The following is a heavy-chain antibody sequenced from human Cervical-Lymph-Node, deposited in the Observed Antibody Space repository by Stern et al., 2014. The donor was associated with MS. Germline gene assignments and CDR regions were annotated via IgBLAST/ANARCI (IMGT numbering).Heavy chain of an antibody. CDR1: GFSLSNARMG. Sequence: QITLKESGPVLVKPTETLTLTCTVSGFSLSNARMGVSWIRQPPGKALEWLAHIFSNDEKSYSTSLKSRLTISKDTSKSQVVLTMTNMDPVDTATYYCARSLIVVVPAAMRGSSDHRIYYYYYGMDVWGQGTTVTVSS. CDR2: IFSNDEK. J-gene: IGHJ6*02. CDR3: ARSLIVVVPAAMRGSSDHRIYYYYYGMDV. V-gene: IGHV2-26*01. D-gene: IGHD2-2*01.